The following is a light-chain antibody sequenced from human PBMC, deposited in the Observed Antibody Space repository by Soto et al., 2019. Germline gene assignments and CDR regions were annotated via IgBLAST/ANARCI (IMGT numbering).Light chain of an antibody. V-gene: IGKV3-20*01. Sequence: DTVLTQSPGTLSLSPGERATLTCRASQSVTSTYLAWYQHRPGQAPRLLIYGASSRATGIPDRFSGSGSGTDFTLTISRLEPEDFAVYYCHQYDYPPWTFGHGTKLEIK. CDR3: HQYDYPPWT. J-gene: IGKJ1*01. CDR1: QSVTSTY. CDR2: GAS.